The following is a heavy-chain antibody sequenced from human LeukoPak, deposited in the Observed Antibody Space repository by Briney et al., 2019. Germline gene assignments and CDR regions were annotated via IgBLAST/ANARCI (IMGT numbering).Heavy chain of an antibody. Sequence: GGSLRLSCAASGFTFRNYVIHWVRQTPGKGLEWVAVIWYDGSNKYYADSVKGRFTISRDNSKNTLYLQMNSLRAEDTAVYYCARDRGVAAATYYYYGMDVWGQGTTVTVSS. CDR1: GFTFRNYV. V-gene: IGHV3-33*08. D-gene: IGHD6-13*01. CDR3: ARDRGVAAATYYYYGMDV. CDR2: IWYDGSNK. J-gene: IGHJ6*02.